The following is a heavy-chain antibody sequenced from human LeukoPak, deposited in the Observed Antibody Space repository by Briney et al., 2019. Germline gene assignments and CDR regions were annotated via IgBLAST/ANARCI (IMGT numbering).Heavy chain of an antibody. Sequence: GSLRLSCAASGFTFSSYSMNWVRQPPGKGLEWIGSIYYSGSTYYNPSLKSRVTISVDTSKNQFSLKLSSVTAADTAVYYCARRRRSVVVVPAAMNWFDPWGQGTLVTVSS. D-gene: IGHD2-2*01. CDR3: ARRRRSVVVVPAAMNWFDP. CDR2: IYYSGST. CDR1: GFTFSSYSMN. J-gene: IGHJ5*02. V-gene: IGHV4-39*07.